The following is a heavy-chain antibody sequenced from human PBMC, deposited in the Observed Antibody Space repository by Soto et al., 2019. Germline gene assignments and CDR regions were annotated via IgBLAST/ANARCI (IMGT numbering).Heavy chain of an antibody. CDR1: GYSFTSYW. D-gene: IGHD6-13*01. CDR2: IDLSDSYT. J-gene: IGHJ4*02. Sequence: GESLKISCKGSGYSFTSYWISWVRQMPGKGLEWMGRIDLSDSYTNYSPSFQGHVTISADKSISTAYLQWSSLKASDTAMYYCARQGYSSSWFLGWGQGTLVTVSS. CDR3: ARQGYSSSWFLG. V-gene: IGHV5-10-1*01.